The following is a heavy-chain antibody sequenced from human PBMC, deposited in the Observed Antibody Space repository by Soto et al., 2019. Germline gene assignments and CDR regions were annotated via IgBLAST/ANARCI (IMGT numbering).Heavy chain of an antibody. CDR2: INSDGSST. V-gene: IGHV3-74*01. CDR1: GFTFSSYW. Sequence: GESLKISCAASGFTFSSYWMHWVRQAPGKGLVWVSRINSDGSSTSYADSVKGRFTISRDNAKNTLYLQMNSLRAEDTAVYYCARDALGGWLLQPQYYFDYWGQGTLVTVSS. J-gene: IGHJ4*02. CDR3: ARDALGGWLLQPQYYFDY. D-gene: IGHD3-9*01.